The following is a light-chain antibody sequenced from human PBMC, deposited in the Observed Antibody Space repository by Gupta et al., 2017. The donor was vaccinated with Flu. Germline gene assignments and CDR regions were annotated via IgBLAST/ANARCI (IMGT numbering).Light chain of an antibody. V-gene: IGKV3-20*01. CDR3: QQYDIPPRT. Sequence: GTLSLSPGDRATLSCRASQSVDRSYLAWYQQKPGQAPRLLIYAAIIRATGIPDRFSGSGSGTDFTLTISRLEPEDFAVYLYQQYDIPPRTFGQGTKLDIK. CDR2: AAI. J-gene: IGKJ2*01. CDR1: QSVDRSY.